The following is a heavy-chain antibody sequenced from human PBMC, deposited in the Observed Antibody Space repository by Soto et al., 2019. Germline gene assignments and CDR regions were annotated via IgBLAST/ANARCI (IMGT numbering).Heavy chain of an antibody. Sequence: ASVEVSCKASGYTFTIYGISWVRQAPGQGLEWMGWISAYNGNTNYAQKLQGRVTMTTDASTSTAYMELRSLRSDDTAVYYCAREPDPITGTPVFDYWGQGTLVTVSS. D-gene: IGHD1-20*01. CDR1: GYTFTIYG. CDR3: AREPDPITGTPVFDY. CDR2: ISAYNGNT. J-gene: IGHJ4*02. V-gene: IGHV1-18*01.